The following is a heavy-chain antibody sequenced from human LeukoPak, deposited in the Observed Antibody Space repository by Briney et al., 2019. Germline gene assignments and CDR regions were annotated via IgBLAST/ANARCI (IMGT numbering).Heavy chain of an antibody. D-gene: IGHD6-19*01. J-gene: IGHJ4*02. CDR1: GGSFSGYY. V-gene: IGHV4-34*01. Sequence: SETLSLTCAVYGGSFSGYYWSWIRQPPGKGLEWIGEINHSGSTNYNPSLKSRVTISVDTSKNQFSLKLSSVTAADTAVYYCARGRRVLSYGSGWVQDYWGQGTLVTVSS. CDR2: INHSGST. CDR3: ARGRRVLSYGSGWVQDY.